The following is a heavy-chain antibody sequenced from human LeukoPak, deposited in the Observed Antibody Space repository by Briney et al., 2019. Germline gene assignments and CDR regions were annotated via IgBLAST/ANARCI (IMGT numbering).Heavy chain of an antibody. CDR3: ARSATMIVVAIGAFDI. V-gene: IGHV1-18*01. D-gene: IGHD3-22*01. CDR2: ISAYNGNT. CDR1: GSTVTSYG. J-gene: IGHJ3*02. Sequence: GASVKVSCKASGSTVTSYGISWVRQAPGQGLEWMGWISAYNGNTNYAQKLQGRVTMTTDTSTSTPYMELRSLRSNDTAVYYCARSATMIVVAIGAFDIWGQRTMVTVSS.